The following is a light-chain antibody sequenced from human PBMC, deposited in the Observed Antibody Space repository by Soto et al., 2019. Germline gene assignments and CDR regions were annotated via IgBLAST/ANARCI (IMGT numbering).Light chain of an antibody. J-gene: IGLJ1*01. CDR2: EVS. Sequence: QSALTQPASVSGSPGQSLTISCTGTSSDVGGYNYVSWYQQHPGKAPNLMIYEVSRRPSGVSRRFSGSKSGNTASLTISGLQAEDEADYYCSSYTSRSTDVFGTGTKLTVL. V-gene: IGLV2-14*01. CDR3: SSYTSRSTDV. CDR1: SSDVGGYNY.